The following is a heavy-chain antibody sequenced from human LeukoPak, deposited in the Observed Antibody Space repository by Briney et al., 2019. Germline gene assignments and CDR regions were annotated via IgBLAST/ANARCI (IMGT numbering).Heavy chain of an antibody. CDR3: ARIYTSSWQAFDY. J-gene: IGHJ4*02. Sequence: GESLKISCKGSGYSFSSYWIAWVRQIPGKGLECMGIIYPGDSDTTYSPSFQGQVTISVDKSITTAYLQWSSLKASDTAMYFCARIYTSSWQAFDYWGQGTLVTVSS. V-gene: IGHV5-51*01. CDR2: IYPGDSDT. D-gene: IGHD6-13*01. CDR1: GYSFSSYW.